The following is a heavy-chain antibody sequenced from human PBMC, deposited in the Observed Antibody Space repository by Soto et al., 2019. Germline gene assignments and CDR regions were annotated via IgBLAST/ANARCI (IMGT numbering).Heavy chain of an antibody. CDR3: AKGRFATFAMGGVDV. V-gene: IGHV3-30*18. CDR1: GFTFSDYG. CDR2: ISYDGGNQ. J-gene: IGHJ6*02. D-gene: IGHD3-3*01. Sequence: GGSLRLSCATSGFTFSDYGIHWVRQAPGKGLAWVAVISYDGGNQFYADSVKGRFTISRDNSNNTVYLQMNTLRAEDTAVYYCAKGRFATFAMGGVDVWGQGTTVTVSS.